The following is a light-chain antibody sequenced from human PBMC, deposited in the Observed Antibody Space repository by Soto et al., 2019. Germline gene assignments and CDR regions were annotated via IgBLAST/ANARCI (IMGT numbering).Light chain of an antibody. J-gene: IGKJ3*01. CDR1: QSDSSN. CDR3: QQYNNWPPFT. V-gene: IGKV3-15*01. Sequence: EIVMTQSPATLSVSPGERATLSCRASQSDSSNLAWYQQKPGQAPRLLIYGASTRATGIPARFSGSGSGTEFTHTIISLQSEDFAVYYCQQYNNWPPFTFGPGTKVDIK. CDR2: GAS.